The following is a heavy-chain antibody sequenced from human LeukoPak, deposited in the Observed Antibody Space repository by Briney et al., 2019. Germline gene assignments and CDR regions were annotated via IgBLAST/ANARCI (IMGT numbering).Heavy chain of an antibody. J-gene: IGHJ4*02. D-gene: IGHD6-19*01. CDR3: ARGPTSYSSGWYGRGPIDY. CDR1: GYTFTGYY. CDR2: INPNSGGT. Sequence: ASVKVSCKASGYTFTGYYIHWVRQAPGQGLEWMGWINPNSGGTKYAQKFQGRVTMTRDTSISTAYMEVSRLRSDDTAVYYCARGPTSYSSGWYGRGPIDYWGQGTLVTVSS. V-gene: IGHV1-2*02.